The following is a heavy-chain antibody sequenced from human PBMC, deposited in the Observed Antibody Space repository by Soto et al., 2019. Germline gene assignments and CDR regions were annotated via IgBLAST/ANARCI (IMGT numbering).Heavy chain of an antibody. CDR3: AREEVVAATPFDY. V-gene: IGHV3-21*01. D-gene: IGHD2-15*01. CDR1: GFTFSSYS. Sequence: EVQLVESGGGLVKPGGSLRLSCAASGFTFSSYSMNWVRQAPGKGREWVSSISSSSSYIYYADSVKGRFTISRDNAKNSLYLQMNSLRAEDTAVYYCAREEVVAATPFDYWGQGTLVTVSS. CDR2: ISSSSSYI. J-gene: IGHJ4*02.